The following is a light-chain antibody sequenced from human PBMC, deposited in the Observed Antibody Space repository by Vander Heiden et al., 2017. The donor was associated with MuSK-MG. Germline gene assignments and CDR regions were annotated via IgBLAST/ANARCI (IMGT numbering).Light chain of an antibody. CDR1: QGISRH. Sequence: DIQLTQSPSFLSASVGDRVTITCRASQGISRHLAWYQQKPGKAPKLLIYVASILQSGVPSRFSGSGSGTEFTLTISSLQPEDFAIYYCQHSDSYPHTFGQGTKLEIK. CDR3: QHSDSYPHT. V-gene: IGKV1-9*01. J-gene: IGKJ2*01. CDR2: VAS.